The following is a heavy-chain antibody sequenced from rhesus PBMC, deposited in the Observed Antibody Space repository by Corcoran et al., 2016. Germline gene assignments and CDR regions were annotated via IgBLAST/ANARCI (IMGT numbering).Heavy chain of an antibody. CDR3: AREIDWGSGYFDY. V-gene: IGHV3-59*01. D-gene: IGHD7-45*01. Sequence: EVQLVESGGGLAKPGGSLRLSCAASGFTFSDYYMPRVRLVSGKGLEWVSRIMNGVGSTWYADSVKGRFTIARENAKNTLYLQMDSLRAEDTAVYYCAREIDWGSGYFDYWGQGVLVTVSS. J-gene: IGHJ4*01. CDR2: IMNGVGST. CDR1: GFTFSDYY.